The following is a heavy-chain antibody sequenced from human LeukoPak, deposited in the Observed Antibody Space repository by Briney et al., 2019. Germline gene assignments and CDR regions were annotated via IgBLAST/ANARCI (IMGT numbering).Heavy chain of an antibody. CDR3: ATVIAAAGTQGFDY. D-gene: IGHD6-13*01. CDR2: ISSSSSYI. Sequence: GGSLRLSCAASGFTFSSYSMNWVRQDPGKGLEWVSSISSSSSYIYYADSVKGRFTISRDNAKNSLYLQMNSLRAEDTAVYYCATVIAAAGTQGFDYWGQGTLVTVSS. V-gene: IGHV3-21*01. CDR1: GFTFSSYS. J-gene: IGHJ4*02.